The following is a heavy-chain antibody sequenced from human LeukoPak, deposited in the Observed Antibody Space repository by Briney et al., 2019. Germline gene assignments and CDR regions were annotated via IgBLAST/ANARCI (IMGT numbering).Heavy chain of an antibody. CDR2: IIPIFGTA. V-gene: IGHV1-69*05. Sequence: SSVKVSCKASGGTFSSYAISWLRQAPGQGLEWMGGIIPIFGTANYAQKFQGRVTITTDESTSTAYMELSSLRSEDTAVYYCARASDSNEDYYYYMDVWGKGTTVTVSS. J-gene: IGHJ6*03. CDR1: GGTFSSYA. CDR3: ARASDSNEDYYYYMDV. D-gene: IGHD4-11*01.